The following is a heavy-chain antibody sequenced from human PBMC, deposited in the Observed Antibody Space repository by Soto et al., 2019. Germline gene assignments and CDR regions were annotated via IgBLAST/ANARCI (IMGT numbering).Heavy chain of an antibody. D-gene: IGHD3-22*01. CDR1: GFTFSSYA. Sequence: GGSLRLSCAASGFTFSSYAMHWVRQAPGKGLEWVAVISYDGSNKYYADSVKGRFTISRDNSKNTLYLQMNSLRAEDTAVYYCARAGSPYYDSSGEFDYWGQGT. V-gene: IGHV3-30-3*01. CDR2: ISYDGSNK. J-gene: IGHJ4*02. CDR3: ARAGSPYYDSSGEFDY.